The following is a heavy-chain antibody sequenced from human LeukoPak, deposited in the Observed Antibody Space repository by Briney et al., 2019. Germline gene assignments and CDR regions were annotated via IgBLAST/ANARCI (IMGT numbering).Heavy chain of an antibody. V-gene: IGHV3-23*01. Sequence: GGSLRLSCAASGFTFTNYAMSWVRQAPGKGLEWVSTISGSGSSTYYADSVKGRFTISRDNSKNTVYLQMNSLSAEDAAVYYCVKDDGWVQYANWGQGTLVTVSS. CDR2: ISGSGSST. J-gene: IGHJ4*02. D-gene: IGHD5-24*01. CDR3: VKDDGWVQYAN. CDR1: GFTFTNYA.